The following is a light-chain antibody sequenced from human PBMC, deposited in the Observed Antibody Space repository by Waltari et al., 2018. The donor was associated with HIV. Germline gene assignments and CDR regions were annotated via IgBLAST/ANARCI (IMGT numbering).Light chain of an antibody. CDR3: QSWDDSLSGYV. Sequence: QSVLTQPPSLSGAPGQRVTISCTGSKSNIGAGDAVHWYQQVPGTAPKLLIYGNNHRPSGVPERFSGAKSDTSASLAITGLQAEDEADYYCQSWDDSLSGYVFGTGSKVTVL. V-gene: IGLV1-40*01. CDR2: GNN. CDR1: KSNIGAGDA. J-gene: IGLJ1*01.